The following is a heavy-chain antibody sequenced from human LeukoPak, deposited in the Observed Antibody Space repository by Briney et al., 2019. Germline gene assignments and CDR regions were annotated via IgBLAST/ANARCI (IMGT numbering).Heavy chain of an antibody. CDR3: ARDFKGMTTIDY. CDR2: IYYSGST. V-gene: IGHV4-30-4*01. CDR1: GGSVSSGNYY. Sequence: SETLSLTCTVSGGSVSSGNYYWTWIRQPPGKGLEWIGYIYYSGSTYYNPSLKSRVTISVDTSRNQFSLKLNSVTAAGTAVYYCARDFKGMTTIDYWGQGTLVTVSS. D-gene: IGHD1-1*01. J-gene: IGHJ4*02.